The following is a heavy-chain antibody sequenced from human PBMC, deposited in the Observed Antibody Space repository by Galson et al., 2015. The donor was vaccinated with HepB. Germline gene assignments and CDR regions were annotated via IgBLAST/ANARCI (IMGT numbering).Heavy chain of an antibody. CDR2: IIPILGIA. D-gene: IGHD3-10*01. Sequence: SVKVSCKASGGTFSSYAISWVRQAPGQGLEWMGGIIPILGIANYAQKFQGRVTITADKSTSTAYMELSSLRSEDTAVYYCARTGVYGSGSYKRAYYYYMDVWGKGTTVTVSS. CDR3: ARTGVYGSGSYKRAYYYYMDV. J-gene: IGHJ6*03. V-gene: IGHV1-69*10. CDR1: GGTFSSYA.